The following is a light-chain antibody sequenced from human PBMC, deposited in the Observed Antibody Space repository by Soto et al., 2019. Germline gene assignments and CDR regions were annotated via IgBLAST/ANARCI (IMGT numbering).Light chain of an antibody. CDR2: TTS. CDR1: QGISTD. CDR3: QKSYNTTWT. Sequence: QITHPPGSLSAPAVDRVTLTLLASQGISTDLNWYQQKPGKAPKLLIYTTSSLQSGVPSRFSGSGSGTDFTLTISSLQPEDFATYSCQKSYNTTWTCGQGNKVDIK. V-gene: IGKV1-39*01. J-gene: IGKJ1*01.